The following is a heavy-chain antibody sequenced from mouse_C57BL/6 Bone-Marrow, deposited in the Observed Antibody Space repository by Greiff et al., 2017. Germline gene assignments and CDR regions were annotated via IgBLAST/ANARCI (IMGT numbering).Heavy chain of an antibody. CDR1: GYTFTSYW. D-gene: IGHD2-5*01. V-gene: IGHV1-64*01. CDR3: ASSGYSNYGGY. Sequence: QVQLQQPGAELVKPGASVKLSCKASGYTFTSYWMHWVKQRPGQGLEWIGMIHPNSGSTNYNEKFKSKATLTVDKSSRTAYMQLSSLTSADSAVYYCASSGYSNYGGYWGQGTTLTVSS. J-gene: IGHJ2*01. CDR2: IHPNSGST.